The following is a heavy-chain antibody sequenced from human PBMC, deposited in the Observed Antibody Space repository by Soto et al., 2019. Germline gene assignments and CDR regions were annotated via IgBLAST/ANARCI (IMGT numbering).Heavy chain of an antibody. V-gene: IGHV3-23*01. Sequence: EVQLLESGGGLVQPGGSLRLSCAASEVTFSTYPMTWVRQAPGKGLEWVSSICRDGGCTSYADSVKGRFTISRDNSKNTLYLHMNSLRAEDTAVYYCVKDAPRICVRGQGTTVIVSS. J-gene: IGHJ6*02. CDR1: EVTFSTYP. CDR2: ICRDGGCT. D-gene: IGHD3-10*01. CDR3: VKDAPRICV.